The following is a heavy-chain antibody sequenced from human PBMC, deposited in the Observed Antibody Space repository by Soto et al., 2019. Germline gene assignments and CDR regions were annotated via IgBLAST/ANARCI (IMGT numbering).Heavy chain of an antibody. D-gene: IGHD3-22*01. CDR3: AKDEYYYSRSGYYIFDS. CDR2: ISNDGGNT. Sequence: GGSLRLSCAASGFTFSSYTMYWVRQAPGTGLEWVAGISNDGGNTYYLDSVKGRFTISRDNSKKTLYLQMNSLRPEDTALYYCAKDEYYYSRSGYYIFDSWGQGTLVTVSS. J-gene: IGHJ4*02. CDR1: GFTFSSYT. V-gene: IGHV3-30-3*01.